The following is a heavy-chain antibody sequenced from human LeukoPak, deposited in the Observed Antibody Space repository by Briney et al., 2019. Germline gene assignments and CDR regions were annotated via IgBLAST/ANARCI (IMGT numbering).Heavy chain of an antibody. V-gene: IGHV4-59*01. D-gene: IGHD4-17*01. CDR2: IYYSGST. CDR1: GGSISSYY. CDR3: ARDWAGDYVRNWYFDL. J-gene: IGHJ2*01. Sequence: SETLSLTCTVSGGSISSYYWSWTRQPPGKGLEWIGYIYYSGSTNYNPSLKSRVTISVDTSKNQFSLKLSSVTAADTAVYYCARDWAGDYVRNWYFDLWGRGTLVTVSS.